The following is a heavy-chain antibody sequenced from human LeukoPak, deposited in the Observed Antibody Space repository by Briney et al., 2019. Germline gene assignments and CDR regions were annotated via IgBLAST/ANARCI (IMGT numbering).Heavy chain of an antibody. CDR3: ARRRGGGRSDALDI. J-gene: IGHJ3*02. Sequence: GGSLRLSCASSGFTFSPYSMIWVRQAPGKGLEWVSYSSTTGNTIHYTDSVKGRFTVSRDNAKNSLFLQMNSLRDEDTAVYYCARRRGGGRSDALDIWGQGTMVTVSS. D-gene: IGHD2-21*01. CDR2: SSTTGNTI. CDR1: GFTFSPYS. V-gene: IGHV3-48*02.